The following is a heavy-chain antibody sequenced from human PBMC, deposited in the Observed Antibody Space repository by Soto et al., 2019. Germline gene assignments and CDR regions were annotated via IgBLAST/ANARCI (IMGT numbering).Heavy chain of an antibody. CDR3: ARLDPDYYGSGSPPFDY. CDR1: GGSISSSSYY. Sequence: SETLSLTCTVSGGSISSSSYYWGWIRQPPGKGLEWIGSIYYSGSTYYNPSLKSRDTISVDTSKNQFSLKLSTVTAADTAFYYCARLDPDYYGSGSPPFDYWGQGTLVTVSS. CDR2: IYYSGST. J-gene: IGHJ4*02. V-gene: IGHV4-39*01. D-gene: IGHD3-10*01.